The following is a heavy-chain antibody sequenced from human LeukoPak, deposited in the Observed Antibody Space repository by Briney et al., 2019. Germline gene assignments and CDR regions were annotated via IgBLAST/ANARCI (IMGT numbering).Heavy chain of an antibody. CDR2: INHSGST. CDR1: GGSFSGYY. Sequence: KPSETLSLTCAVYGGSFSGYYWSWIRQPPGKGLEWIGEINHSGSTNYNPSLKSRVTISVDTSKNQFSLKLSSVTAADTAVYYCVSSSGWYDYWGQGTLVTVSS. J-gene: IGHJ4*02. CDR3: VSSSGWYDY. D-gene: IGHD6-19*01. V-gene: IGHV4-34*01.